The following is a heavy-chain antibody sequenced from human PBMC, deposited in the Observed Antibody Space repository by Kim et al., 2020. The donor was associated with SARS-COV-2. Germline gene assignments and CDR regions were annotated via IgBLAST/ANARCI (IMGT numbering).Heavy chain of an antibody. V-gene: IGHV4-34*01. D-gene: IGHD6-13*01. J-gene: IGHJ4*02. CDR3: PRGIAYSSSWLYYFDY. Sequence: SLKSRVTISVDTAKNQFSLKLSSVTAADTAVYYCPRGIAYSSSWLYYFDYWGQGTLVTVSS.